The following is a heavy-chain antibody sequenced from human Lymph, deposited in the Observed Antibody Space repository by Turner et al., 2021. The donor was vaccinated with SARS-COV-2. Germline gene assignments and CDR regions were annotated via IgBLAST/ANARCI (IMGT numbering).Heavy chain of an antibody. Sequence: QVRRVGSGGGVVRPGGTLRPSCAASGFTFSSYAMHWVRQAPGKGLEWVALISYDGSNKYYADSVKGRFTISRDNSKKTLYLQMNSLRAEDTAVYYCARDFGGGMDVWGQGTTVTVSS. J-gene: IGHJ6*02. CDR3: ARDFGGGMDV. D-gene: IGHD3-16*01. CDR2: ISYDGSNK. V-gene: IGHV3-30-3*01. CDR1: GFTFSSYA.